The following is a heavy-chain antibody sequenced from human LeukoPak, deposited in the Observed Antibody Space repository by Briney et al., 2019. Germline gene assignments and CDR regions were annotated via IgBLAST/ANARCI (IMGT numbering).Heavy chain of an antibody. CDR1: GFTFTTYW. J-gene: IGHJ4*02. D-gene: IGHD4-17*01. Sequence: GGSLRLSCAASGFTFTTYWMTWVRQAPGKGLEWVANINQDGTEKYYVDSVKGRFTISRDNAKNSLYLQMNSLRAEDTALYYCARVGIYGDYGRYFDYWGQGTLVTVSS. CDR3: ARVGIYGDYGRYFDY. V-gene: IGHV3-7*03. CDR2: INQDGTEK.